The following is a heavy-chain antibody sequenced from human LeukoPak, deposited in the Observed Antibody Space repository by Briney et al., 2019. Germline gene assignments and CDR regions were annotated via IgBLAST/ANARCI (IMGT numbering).Heavy chain of an antibody. CDR2: ISSNGGST. D-gene: IGHD6-19*01. J-gene: IGHJ5*02. V-gene: IGHV3-64D*06. Sequence: GGSLRLSCSASGFTFSRYAMHWVRQAPGKGLEYISAISSNGGSTYYADSVKGRFTISRDNSKNTLYLQMSSLRAEDTAVYYCVKDIEAVAGTWWFDPWGQGTLVTVSS. CDR3: VKDIEAVAGTWWFDP. CDR1: GFTFSRYA.